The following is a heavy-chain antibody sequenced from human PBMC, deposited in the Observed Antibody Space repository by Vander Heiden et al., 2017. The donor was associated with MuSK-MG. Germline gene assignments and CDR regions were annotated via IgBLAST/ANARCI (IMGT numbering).Heavy chain of an antibody. D-gene: IGHD3-16*01. CDR1: GYTFSSYD. Sequence: QVQLVQSGAEVKKPGASAKVSCKASGYTFSSYDINWVRQATGQGLEWMGWMNPNSGNTGYAQKFQGRVTITRNTSISTAYMELSSLRSEDTAVYYCARATTLGPHLNYYFDYWGQGTLVTVSS. J-gene: IGHJ4*02. V-gene: IGHV1-8*03. CDR2: MNPNSGNT. CDR3: ARATTLGPHLNYYFDY.